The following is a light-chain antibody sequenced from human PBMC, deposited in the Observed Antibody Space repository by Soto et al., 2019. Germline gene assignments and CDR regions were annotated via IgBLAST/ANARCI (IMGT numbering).Light chain of an antibody. Sequence: EIVFTQSPSTLSLSPGERATLSCRASQSVSNNYLAWYQQKPGQAPRLLIYGASNRATGIPDRFSGSGSGTDFTLTISRLEPEDFAVYYCQQYGSSGTFGQGTKVDIK. CDR1: QSVSNNY. CDR2: GAS. V-gene: IGKV3-20*01. CDR3: QQYGSSGT. J-gene: IGKJ1*01.